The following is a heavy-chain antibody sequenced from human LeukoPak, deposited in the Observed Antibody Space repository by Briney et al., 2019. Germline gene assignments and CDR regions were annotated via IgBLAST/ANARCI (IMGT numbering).Heavy chain of an antibody. J-gene: IGHJ4*02. Sequence: GGSLRLPCAASGFTVSSNYMSWVRQAPGKGLEWVSVIYSGGSTYYADSVKGRFTISRDNSKNTLYLQMNSLRAEDTAVYYCAKNDISTGYYPTFDYWGQGTLVTVSS. CDR3: AKNDISTGYYPTFDY. V-gene: IGHV3-66*01. CDR2: IYSGGST. D-gene: IGHD3-9*01. CDR1: GFTVSSNY.